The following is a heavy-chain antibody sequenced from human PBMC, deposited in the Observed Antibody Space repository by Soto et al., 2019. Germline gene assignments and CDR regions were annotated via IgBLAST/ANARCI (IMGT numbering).Heavy chain of an antibody. D-gene: IGHD6-6*01. V-gene: IGHV3-7*01. CDR1: GFTFSXYW. J-gene: IGHJ6*04. CDR2: IKQDGSEE. CDR3: AREIAARL. Sequence: EVQLVESGGGLVQPGGSLRLSCAASGFTFSXYWMSWFRQAPGKGLEWVANIKQDGSEENYVDSVKGRFTISRDNAKNALYLQMNSLRVEDTAVYYCAREIAARLWGKGTTVTVSS.